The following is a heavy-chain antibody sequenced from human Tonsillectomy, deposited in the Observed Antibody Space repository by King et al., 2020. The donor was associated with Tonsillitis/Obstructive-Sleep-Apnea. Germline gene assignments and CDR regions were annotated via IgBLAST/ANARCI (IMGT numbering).Heavy chain of an antibody. D-gene: IGHD6-6*01. J-gene: IGHJ6*03. V-gene: IGHV3-21*01. CDR1: EFTFSDYS. Sequence: VQLVESGGGLVKPGGSLRLSCAASEFTFSDYSMNWVRQAPGKGLEWVSSISRSTSYTYYADSVKGRFTISRDNAKNSLYLQMNSLRAEDTAVYYCARYSSSPRQYYYYMDVWGKGNTVTVSS. CDR3: ARYSSSPRQYYYYMDV. CDR2: ISRSTSYT.